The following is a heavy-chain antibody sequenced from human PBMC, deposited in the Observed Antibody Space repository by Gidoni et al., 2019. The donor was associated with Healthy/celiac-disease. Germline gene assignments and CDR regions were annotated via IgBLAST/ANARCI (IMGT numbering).Heavy chain of an antibody. J-gene: IGHJ3*02. Sequence: QVQLVESGGGLVKPGGSLRLSCAASGFTFSAYYMSWIRQAPGKGLEWVSYISSSGSTIYYADSVKGRFTISRDNAKNSLYLQMNSLRAEDTAVYYCARYAYDYVWGSSRFYAFDIWGQGTMVTVSS. V-gene: IGHV3-11*01. CDR3: ARYAYDYVWGSSRFYAFDI. D-gene: IGHD3-16*01. CDR1: GFTFSAYY. CDR2: ISSSGSTI.